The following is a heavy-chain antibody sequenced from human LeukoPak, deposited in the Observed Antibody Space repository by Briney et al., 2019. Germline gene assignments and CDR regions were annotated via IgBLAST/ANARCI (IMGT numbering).Heavy chain of an antibody. V-gene: IGHV1-69*13. D-gene: IGHD2-2*01. CDR1: GGTFSSYA. Sequence: SVKVSCTASGGTFSSYAISWVRQAPGQGLEWMGGITPIFGTANYAQKFQGRVTITADESTSTAYMELSSLRSEDTAVYYCAREPPYCSSTSCYRSWFDPWGQGTLVTVSS. CDR3: AREPPYCSSTSCYRSWFDP. J-gene: IGHJ5*02. CDR2: ITPIFGTA.